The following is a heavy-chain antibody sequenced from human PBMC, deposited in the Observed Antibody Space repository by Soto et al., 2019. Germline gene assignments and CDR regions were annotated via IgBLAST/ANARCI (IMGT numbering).Heavy chain of an antibody. CDR1: GYTFTSYG. CDR3: ARDILYSSSSNYYYGMDV. V-gene: IGHV1-18*01. CDR2: ISAYNGNT. D-gene: IGHD6-6*01. J-gene: IGHJ6*02. Sequence: ASVKVSCKASGYTFTSYGISWVRQAPGQGLEWVGWISAYNGNTNYAQKLQGRVTMTTDTSTSTAYMELRSLRSDDTAVYYCARDILYSSSSNYYYGMDVWRQGTTVTVSS.